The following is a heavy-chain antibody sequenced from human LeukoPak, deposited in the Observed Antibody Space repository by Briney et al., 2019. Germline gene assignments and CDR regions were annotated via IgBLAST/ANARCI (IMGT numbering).Heavy chain of an antibody. CDR3: ARAQAGYYRYPGYFDY. Sequence: ASVKVSCKASGYTFTSYAMNWVRQAPGQGLEWMGWINTNTGNPTYAQGFTGRFVFSLDTSVSTAYLQISSLKAEDTAVYYCARAQAGYYRYPGYFDYWGQGTLVTVSS. D-gene: IGHD3-9*01. CDR2: INTNTGNP. CDR1: GYTFTSYA. J-gene: IGHJ4*02. V-gene: IGHV7-4-1*02.